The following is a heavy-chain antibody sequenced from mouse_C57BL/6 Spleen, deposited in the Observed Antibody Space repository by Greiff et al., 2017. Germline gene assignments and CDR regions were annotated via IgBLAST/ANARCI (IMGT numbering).Heavy chain of an antibody. CDR3: AREGYYGSSWFAY. CDR2: ISSGSSTI. V-gene: IGHV5-17*01. D-gene: IGHD1-1*01. CDR1: GFTFSDYG. J-gene: IGHJ3*01. Sequence: EVMLVESGGGLVKPGGSLKLSCAASGFTFSDYGMHWVRQAPEKGLEWVAYISSGSSTIYYTDTVKGRFTLSRDNAKNTLFLQMTSLRSEDTAMYYCAREGYYGSSWFAYWGQGTLVTVSA.